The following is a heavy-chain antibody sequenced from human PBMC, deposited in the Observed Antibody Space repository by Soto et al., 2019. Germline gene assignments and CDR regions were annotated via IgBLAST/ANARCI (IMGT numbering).Heavy chain of an antibody. CDR2: ISSSGST. Sequence: QVQLQESGPGLVKPSQTLSLTCTVSGGSISSGGYYWSWIRQHPGKGLGWIGYISSSGSTYYNPSLKSRVPVSVDPSKNQCSLTLSSVTAADTAVYYCARAPLLWGQGTLVTVSS. V-gene: IGHV4-31*03. J-gene: IGHJ4*02. CDR1: GGSISSGGYY. CDR3: ARAPLL.